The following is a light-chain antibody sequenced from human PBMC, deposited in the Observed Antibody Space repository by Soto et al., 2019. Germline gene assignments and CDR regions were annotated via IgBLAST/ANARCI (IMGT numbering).Light chain of an antibody. J-gene: IGKJ5*01. CDR2: WAS. CDR1: QSVLYSSDNKNY. Sequence: DIVMTQSPDSLTESLGERATINGKSSQSVLYSSDNKNYLAWYQQKPGQPPKLLIYWASTRESGVPDRFSGSGSGTDFTLTISSLQAEDVAVYYCQQYYSTPITFGQGTRLEI. CDR3: QQYYSTPIT. V-gene: IGKV4-1*01.